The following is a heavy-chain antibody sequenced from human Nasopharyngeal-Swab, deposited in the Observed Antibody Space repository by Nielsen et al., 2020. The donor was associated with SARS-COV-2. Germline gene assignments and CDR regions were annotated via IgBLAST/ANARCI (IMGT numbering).Heavy chain of an antibody. CDR3: ARLGVYDSGSYFDY. V-gene: IGHV5-51*01. CDR1: AYSFTTHW. CDR2: IYPGDSDT. J-gene: IGHJ4*02. Sequence: GESLKTSCQTSAYSFTTHWVGLVRQLPGKGLEWLGFIYPGDSDTRYSPSFQGHITFTADKSISTAYLQWSSLKASDTATYYCARLGVYDSGSYFDYWGQGTLVTVSS. D-gene: IGHD3-10*01.